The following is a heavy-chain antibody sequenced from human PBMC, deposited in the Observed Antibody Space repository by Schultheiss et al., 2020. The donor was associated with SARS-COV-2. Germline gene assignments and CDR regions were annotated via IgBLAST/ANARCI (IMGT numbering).Heavy chain of an antibody. Sequence: GESLKISCKASGYTFTSYGISWVRQAPGQGLEWMGWISAYNGNTNYAQKLQGRVTMTTDTSTSTAYMELRSLRSDDTAVYYCARGGSYSSSWYPFDSWGQGTLVTVSS. CDR1: GYTFTSYG. CDR2: ISAYNGNT. V-gene: IGHV1-18*01. CDR3: ARGGSYSSSWYPFDS. D-gene: IGHD6-13*01. J-gene: IGHJ4*02.